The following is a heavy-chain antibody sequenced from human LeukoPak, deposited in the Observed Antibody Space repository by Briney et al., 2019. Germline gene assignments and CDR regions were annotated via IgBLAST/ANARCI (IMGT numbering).Heavy chain of an antibody. V-gene: IGHV4-31*02. CDR1: GLTFSSYA. CDR3: ARYGAPFDS. CDR2: IFYSGTT. J-gene: IGHJ4*02. Sequence: LRLSCAASGLTFSSYAMSWIRQNPGKGLEFVGYIFYSGTTYYNPSLKSRVTVSLDTSLNQFSLKLTSVTAADTAVYYCARYGAPFDSWGQGTLVTVSS. D-gene: IGHD4-17*01.